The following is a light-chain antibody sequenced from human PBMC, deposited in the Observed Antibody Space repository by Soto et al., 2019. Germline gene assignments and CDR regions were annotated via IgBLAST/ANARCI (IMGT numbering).Light chain of an antibody. Sequence: QSALTQPASVSGSPGQSITISCTGTSSDIGAYNYISWYQQHPGKAPKLMIYEVTNRPSGISNRFSGSRSGNTASLSISGLRAEDEADYYCSSYSSAIAFVFGTGTKLTVL. J-gene: IGLJ1*01. V-gene: IGLV2-14*01. CDR1: SSDIGAYNY. CDR3: SSYSSAIAFV. CDR2: EVT.